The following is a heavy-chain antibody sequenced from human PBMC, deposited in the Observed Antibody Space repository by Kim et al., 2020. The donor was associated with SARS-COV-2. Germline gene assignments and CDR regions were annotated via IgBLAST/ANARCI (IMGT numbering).Heavy chain of an antibody. V-gene: IGHV3-74*01. J-gene: IGHJ3*02. CDR3: ARAVGKNDAFNI. Sequence: SYADSVKGRFTISRDNAKNTLYLQMNSLRAEDTAVYYCARAVGKNDAFNIWGQGTMVTVSS. D-gene: IGHD2-2*01.